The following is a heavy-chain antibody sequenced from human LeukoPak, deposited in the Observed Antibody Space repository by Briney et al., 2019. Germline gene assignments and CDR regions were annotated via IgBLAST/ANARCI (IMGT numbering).Heavy chain of an antibody. CDR1: GFTFSSYE. CDR2: ISSSGSTI. D-gene: IGHD1-1*01. Sequence: PGGSLRLSCAASGFTFSSYEMNWVRQAPGKGLEWVSYISSSGSTIYYADSVKGRFTISRDNAKNSLYLQMNSLRAEDTALYYCARVRLRSAQNAFDMWGQGTVVTVSS. J-gene: IGHJ3*02. V-gene: IGHV3-48*03. CDR3: ARVRLRSAQNAFDM.